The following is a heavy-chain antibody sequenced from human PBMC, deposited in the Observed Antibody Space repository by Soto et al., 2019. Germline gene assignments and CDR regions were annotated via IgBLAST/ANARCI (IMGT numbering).Heavy chain of an antibody. J-gene: IGHJ3*01. Sequence: QMQLVQSGPDVKKPGTSVKVSCKATGFSFSSSAVQWVRQARGQRLEWIGWIVVGNGNTNYAPKFQERVTITRDMSTSTAYMELTSLRSEDTAVYYCAAWPKYADAVDVWGRGTLVTVSS. CDR3: AAWPKYADAVDV. V-gene: IGHV1-58*01. D-gene: IGHD2-2*01. CDR2: IVVGNGNT. CDR1: GFSFSSSA.